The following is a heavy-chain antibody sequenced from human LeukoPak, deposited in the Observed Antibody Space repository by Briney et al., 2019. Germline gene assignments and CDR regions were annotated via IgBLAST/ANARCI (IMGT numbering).Heavy chain of an antibody. CDR3: AREGSSSTSCYTGVSPDAFDI. J-gene: IGHJ3*02. V-gene: IGHV3-66*01. D-gene: IGHD2-2*02. CDR1: GFTVSSNY. CDR2: IYSCGST. Sequence: PGGSLRLSCAASGFTVSSNYMSWVRQAPGKGLEWVSVIYSCGSTYYADSVKGRFTISRDNSKNTLYLQMNSLRAEDTAVYYCAREGSSSTSCYTGVSPDAFDIWGQGTMVTVSS.